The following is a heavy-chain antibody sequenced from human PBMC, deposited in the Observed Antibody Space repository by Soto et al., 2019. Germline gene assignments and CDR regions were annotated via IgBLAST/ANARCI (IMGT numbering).Heavy chain of an antibody. CDR3: AKGGVVGDTGVDY. CDR2: ISYDGSSE. V-gene: IGHV3-30*18. D-gene: IGHD1-26*01. J-gene: IGHJ4*02. CDR1: GFTFSSYV. Sequence: QVQLVESGGGVVQPGRSLRLSCAASGFTFSSYVMHWFRQAPGRGLEWVSGISYDGSSEYYADSVKGRFTISRDNSKNTLYLQINSLRVNDTAVFYCAKGGVVGDTGVDYWGQGTLVTVSS.